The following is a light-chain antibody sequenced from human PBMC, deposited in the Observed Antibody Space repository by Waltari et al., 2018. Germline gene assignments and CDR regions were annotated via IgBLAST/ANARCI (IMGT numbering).Light chain of an antibody. J-gene: IGKJ3*01. Sequence: DIVMTQSPDSLSVSLGERATINCKSSLSILHSSENKNQLGWYQQKSGQSPKLFIYGAATRESGVPDRFSGSGSGTDFTLTISSLQTEDVAVYYGQQYYSTPFTFGPGTKVDIK. V-gene: IGKV4-1*01. CDR1: LSILHSSENKNQ. CDR2: GAA. CDR3: QQYYSTPFT.